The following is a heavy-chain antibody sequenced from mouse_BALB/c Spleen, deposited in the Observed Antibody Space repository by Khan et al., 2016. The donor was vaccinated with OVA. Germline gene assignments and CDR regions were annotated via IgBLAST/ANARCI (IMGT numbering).Heavy chain of an antibody. Sequence: QVQLKQSGPGLVQPSQSLSITCTVSGFSLTNYGVHWVRQSPGKGLEWLGVIWSGGITDYNATFISRLSISKDNSKGQVFFNMNSLQPNDTAIYYCARNRNGYFDSWGHGSTLTVSS. CDR2: IWSGGIT. CDR1: GFSLTNYG. V-gene: IGHV2-2*02. CDR3: ARNRNGYFDS. D-gene: IGHD1-1*02. J-gene: IGHJ2*01.